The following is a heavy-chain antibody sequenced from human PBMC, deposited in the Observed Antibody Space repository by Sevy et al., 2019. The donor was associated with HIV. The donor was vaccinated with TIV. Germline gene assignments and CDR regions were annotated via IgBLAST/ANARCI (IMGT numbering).Heavy chain of an antibody. Sequence: GGSLRLSCAASGFTFSSYWMSWVRQAPGKGLEWVANIKDDGSQKYYVDSVKGRFTISRDNAKNSLNLQMNSLRVEDAAVYYCARDPWESGDGTGGMDVWGQGTTVTVSS. J-gene: IGHJ6*02. D-gene: IGHD1-26*01. V-gene: IGHV3-7*01. CDR3: ARDPWESGDGTGGMDV. CDR2: IKDDGSQK. CDR1: GFTFSSYW.